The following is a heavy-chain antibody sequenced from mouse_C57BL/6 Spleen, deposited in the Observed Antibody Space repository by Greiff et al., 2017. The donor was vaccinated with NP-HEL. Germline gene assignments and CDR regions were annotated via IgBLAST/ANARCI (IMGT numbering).Heavy chain of an antibody. CDR1: GYTFTSYW. D-gene: IGHD1-1*01. CDR2: IHPNSGST. V-gene: IGHV1-64*01. CDR3: ARWSSSYGYYFDY. Sequence: VQLQQPGAELVKPGASVKLSCKASGYTFTSYWMHWVKQRPGQGLEWIGMIHPNSGSTNYNEKFKSKATLTADKSSSTAYMQLSSLTSEDSAVYYCARWSSSYGYYFDYWGQGTTLTVSS. J-gene: IGHJ2*01.